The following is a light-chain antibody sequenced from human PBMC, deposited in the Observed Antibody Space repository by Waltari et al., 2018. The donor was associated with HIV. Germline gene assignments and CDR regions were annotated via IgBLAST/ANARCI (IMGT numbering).Light chain of an antibody. J-gene: IGKJ2*01. Sequence: DIHLTHSPSFLSASVGDSVTLTCRASQDSSNSVAWYQQRPGKAPKLLMYSTSTLQSGVPSRFRGSRSRTEFTLTIASLQAEDFATYFCQQLNTYPHTFGQGTKVEI. V-gene: IGKV1-9*01. CDR3: QQLNTYPHT. CDR2: STS. CDR1: QDSSNS.